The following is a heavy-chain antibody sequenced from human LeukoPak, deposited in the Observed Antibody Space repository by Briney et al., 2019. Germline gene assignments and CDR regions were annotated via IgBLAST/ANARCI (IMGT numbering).Heavy chain of an antibody. D-gene: IGHD2-15*01. CDR1: GGSISSSSYY. CDR3: ATAPMVAAEY. J-gene: IGHJ4*02. CDR2: IYYSGST. V-gene: IGHV4-39*07. Sequence: PSETLSLTCTVSGGSISSSSYYWGWIRQPPGKGLERIGSIYYSGSTYYNPSLKSRVTISVDTSKNQFSLKLSSVTAADTAVYYCATAPMVAAEYWGQGTLVTVSS.